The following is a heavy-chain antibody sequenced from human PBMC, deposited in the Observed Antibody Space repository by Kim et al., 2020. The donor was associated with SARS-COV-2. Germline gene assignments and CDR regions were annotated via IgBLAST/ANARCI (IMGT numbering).Heavy chain of an antibody. D-gene: IGHD1-26*01. CDR2: T. Sequence: TTHNPSLTSRVTISVDTSKNPFSLKLNFLTAADTAVYYCARSAVGATHDYWGQGTLVTVSS. J-gene: IGHJ4*02. CDR3: ARSAVGATHDY. V-gene: IGHV4-39*02.